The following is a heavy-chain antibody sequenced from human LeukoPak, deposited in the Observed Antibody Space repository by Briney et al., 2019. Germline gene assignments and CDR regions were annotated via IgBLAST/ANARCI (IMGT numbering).Heavy chain of an antibody. Sequence: GGSLRLSCAASGFTFSSYSMNWVRQAPGKGLEWASYISSSSSTIYYADSVKGRFTISRDNAKNSLYLQMNSLRAEDTAVYYCARLDILTGYSNYWGQGTLVTVSS. CDR1: GFTFSSYS. V-gene: IGHV3-48*01. J-gene: IGHJ4*02. CDR2: ISSSSSTI. CDR3: ARLDILTGYSNY. D-gene: IGHD3-9*01.